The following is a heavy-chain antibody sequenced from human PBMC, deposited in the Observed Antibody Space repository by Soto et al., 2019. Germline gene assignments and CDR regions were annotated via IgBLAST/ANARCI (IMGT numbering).Heavy chain of an antibody. D-gene: IGHD3-3*01. CDR2: ISYDGSNK. V-gene: IGHV3-30*03. J-gene: IGHJ4*01. Sequence: AGCLRLSCAASGFTFSSYGMHWVRQAPGKGLEWVAVISYDGSNKYYADSVKGRFTISRDNSKNTLYLQMNSLRAEDTAIYYCARSFFDNFDYWGHGTLVSVSS. CDR3: ARSFFDNFDY. CDR1: GFTFSSYG.